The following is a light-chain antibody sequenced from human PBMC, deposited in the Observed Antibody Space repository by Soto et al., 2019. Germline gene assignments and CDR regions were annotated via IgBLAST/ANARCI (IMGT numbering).Light chain of an antibody. J-gene: IGLJ2*01. CDR1: SSNIGAGYD. CDR3: QSYDNSLSGSL. Sequence: QSVLTQPPSVSGAPGQRVTISCTGSSSNIGAGYDVHWYQQVPGTAPKLLMSGNSNRPAGVPDRFSGSKSGTSASLAITGLQDEDEADYYCQSYDNSLSGSLFGGGTKLTVL. CDR2: GNS. V-gene: IGLV1-40*01.